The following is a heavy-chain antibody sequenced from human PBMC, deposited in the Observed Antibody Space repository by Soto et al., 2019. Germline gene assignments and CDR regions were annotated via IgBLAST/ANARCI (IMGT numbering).Heavy chain of an antibody. CDR2: INHDGTST. J-gene: IGHJ4*02. D-gene: IGHD3-3*01. V-gene: IGHV3-74*03. CDR1: GFAFSSYW. Sequence: EVQLVETGGGLVQPGGSLRLSCAASGFAFSSYWMHWVRQAAGKGLMWVSRINHDGTSTTYADSVKGRFTISRDNAKNTLYLQLNSLRAEDTAIYYCVSGFWSAYWGQGTLVTVSS. CDR3: VSGFWSAY.